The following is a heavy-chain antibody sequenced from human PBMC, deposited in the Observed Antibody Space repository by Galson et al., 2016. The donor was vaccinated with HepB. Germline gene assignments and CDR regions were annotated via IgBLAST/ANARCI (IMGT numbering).Heavy chain of an antibody. CDR3: HVGDYGDAFNRYYYYGMDV. CDR2: IQSDGRTT. J-gene: IGHJ6*02. V-gene: IGHV3-74*01. Sequence: SLRLSCAASGFTFSRYWMHWVRQAPGKGLVWVSRIQSDGRTTGYADSVKGRFTISRDNVKNTLYLQMNSLRAEDTAVYHCHVGDYGDAFNRYYYYGMDVWGQGTTVTVSS. CDR1: GFTFSRYW. D-gene: IGHD4-17*01.